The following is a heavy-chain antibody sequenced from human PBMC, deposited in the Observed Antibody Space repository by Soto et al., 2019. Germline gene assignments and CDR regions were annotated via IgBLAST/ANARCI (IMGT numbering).Heavy chain of an antibody. Sequence: QVQLQESGPGLVKPSETLSLTCTVSGGSISSYYWSWIRQPPGKGLEWIGYIYYSGSTNYNPSLKSRVTISVDTPKNQFSLKLPSVTAADTAVYYCARVGSGSYYGTYYYYYGMDVWGQGTTVTVSS. D-gene: IGHD1-26*01. V-gene: IGHV4-59*01. J-gene: IGHJ6*02. CDR2: IYYSGST. CDR1: GGSISSYY. CDR3: ARVGSGSYYGTYYYYYGMDV.